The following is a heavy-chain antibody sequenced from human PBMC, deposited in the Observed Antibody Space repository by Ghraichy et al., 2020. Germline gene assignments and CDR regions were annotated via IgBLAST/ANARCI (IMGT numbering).Heavy chain of an antibody. V-gene: IGHV3-30*03. J-gene: IGHJ6*01. CDR1: GFTFTNYG. Sequence: GGSLRLSCVASGFTFTNYGIHWARQAPGKGLEWVALISYDANKKDYVDSVKGRFTISRDNSKNTVYLQMNRLRAEDTAVYYCARDRGGYDVLTGYYYHYYGMDVWGQGNKVTV. CDR2: ISYDANKK. CDR3: ARDRGGYDVLTGYYYHYYGMDV. D-gene: IGHD3-9*01.